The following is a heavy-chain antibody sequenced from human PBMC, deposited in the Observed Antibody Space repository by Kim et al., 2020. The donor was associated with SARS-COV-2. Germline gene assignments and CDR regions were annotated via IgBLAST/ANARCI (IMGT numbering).Heavy chain of an antibody. CDR2: MYDSGST. CDR1: GASISSHY. V-gene: IGHV4-59*08. Sequence: SETLSLTCTVSGASISSHYWSWIRQPPGKGLEWIGFMYDSGSTNYNPSLKSRVIISVDTSKNQISLKLTSVSAADTAVYYCARGGASSVPFDYWGQGTLLTVS. J-gene: IGHJ4*02. D-gene: IGHD2-2*01. CDR3: ARGGASSVPFDY.